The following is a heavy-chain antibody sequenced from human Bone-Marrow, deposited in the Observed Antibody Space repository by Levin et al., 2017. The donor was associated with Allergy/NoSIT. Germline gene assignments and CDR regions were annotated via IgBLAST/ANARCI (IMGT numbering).Heavy chain of an antibody. CDR3: AREPEPNNWNGPGFGY. CDR1: GASFNGYY. CDR2: IYHTGST. Sequence: SETLSLTCAVSGASFNGYYWSWIRQPPGKGLEWIGDIYHTGSTNYNPSLKSLVAISLDRSTNQFSLKLTSVTAADTAVYYGAREPEPNNWNGPGFGYWGQGTLVTVSS. V-gene: IGHV4-34*01. D-gene: IGHD1-1*01. J-gene: IGHJ4*02.